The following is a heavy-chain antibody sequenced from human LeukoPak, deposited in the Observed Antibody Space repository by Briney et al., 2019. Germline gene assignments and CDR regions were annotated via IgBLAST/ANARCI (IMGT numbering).Heavy chain of an antibody. CDR3: ARVQEAYYYDSSGREIMDV. D-gene: IGHD3-22*01. Sequence: GASVKVSCKASGYTFTSYDINWVRQATGQGLEWMGWMNPNSGNTGYAQKFQGRVTMTRNTSISTAYMELSSLRSEDTAVYYCARVQEAYYYDSSGREIMDVWGQGTTVTVSS. J-gene: IGHJ6*02. CDR2: MNPNSGNT. V-gene: IGHV1-8*01. CDR1: GYTFTSYD.